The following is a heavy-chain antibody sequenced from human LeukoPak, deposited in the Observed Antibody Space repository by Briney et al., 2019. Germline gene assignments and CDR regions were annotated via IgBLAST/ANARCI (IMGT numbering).Heavy chain of an antibody. CDR3: AKDIGSSSGDY. V-gene: IGHV3-9*01. Sequence: PGRSLRLSCAASGFTFDDYAMHWVRQAPGKGLEWVSGISWNSGGIGYADSVKGRFTISRDNAKNSLYLQMNSLRAEDTALYYCAKDIGSSSGDYWGQGTLVTVSS. J-gene: IGHJ4*02. CDR1: GFTFDDYA. D-gene: IGHD6-6*01. CDR2: ISWNSGGI.